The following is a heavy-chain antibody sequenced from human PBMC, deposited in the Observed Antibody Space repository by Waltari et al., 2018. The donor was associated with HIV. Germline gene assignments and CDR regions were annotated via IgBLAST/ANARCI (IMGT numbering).Heavy chain of an antibody. CDR3: ARDRGDGDHFIDY. D-gene: IGHD3-10*01. CDR2: INSTGST. Sequence: QVQLQESGPGLVKPSETLSLTCTVSGGSISSYYWSWFRQPAGKGLDWIGRINSTGSTNYNPSLKSRVTMSVDTAKNQFSLRVSSVTAADTAVYYCARDRGDGDHFIDYWGQGTLVTVSS. J-gene: IGHJ4*02. V-gene: IGHV4-4*07. CDR1: GGSISSYY.